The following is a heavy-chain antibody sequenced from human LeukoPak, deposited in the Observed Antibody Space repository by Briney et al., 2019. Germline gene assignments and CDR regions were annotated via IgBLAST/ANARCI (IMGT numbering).Heavy chain of an antibody. CDR2: IYHSGST. D-gene: IGHD1-1*01. J-gene: IGHJ4*02. V-gene: IGHV4-38-2*02. CDR3: ARRQVAPGTRRIFDY. Sequence: PSETLSLTCTVSGYSISSGYYWGWIRQPPGKGLEWIGSIYHSGSTYYNPSLKSRVTISVDTSKNQFSLKLSSVTAADTAVYYCARRQVAPGTRRIFDYWGQGTLVTVSS. CDR1: GYSISSGYY.